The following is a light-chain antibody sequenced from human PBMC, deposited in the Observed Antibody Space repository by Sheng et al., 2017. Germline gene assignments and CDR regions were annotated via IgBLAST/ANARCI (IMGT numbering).Light chain of an antibody. CDR1: QSVSSSY. Sequence: EILLTQSPGTLSLSPGERATLSCRASQSVSSSYLAWYQQKPGQAPRLLIFGASSRATGIPDRFSGSGSGTDFALTISRLEPEDFAVYYCQQYGSSPPGLTFGGGTEGGDQT. V-gene: IGKV3-20*01. J-gene: IGKJ4*01. CDR2: GAS. CDR3: QQYGSSPPGLT.